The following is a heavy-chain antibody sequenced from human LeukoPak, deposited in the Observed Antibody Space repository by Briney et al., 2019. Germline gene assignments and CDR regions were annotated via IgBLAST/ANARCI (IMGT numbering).Heavy chain of an antibody. CDR1: GFAFDDYG. CDR3: ARDRGAALLGAFDP. J-gene: IGHJ5*02. V-gene: IGHV3-20*01. D-gene: IGHD6-6*01. CDR2: INWNGGST. Sequence: GGSLRLSCAAAGFAFDDYGMSWVRQAPGKGLEWVSGINWNGGSTGYADSVKGRFTISRDNAENSLYLQMNSLRAEDTALYHCARDRGAALLGAFDPWGQGTLVTVSS.